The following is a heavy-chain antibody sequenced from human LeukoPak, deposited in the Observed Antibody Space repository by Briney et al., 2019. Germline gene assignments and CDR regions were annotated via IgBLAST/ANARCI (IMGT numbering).Heavy chain of an antibody. CDR3: ARDPRTVRI. V-gene: IGHV3-7*01. Sequence: GGSLRLSCAVSGFTFSSYWMTWVRQAPGKGLEWVANIKQDGSEKYFVDSVKGRFTISRDNAENSLYLQMNGLRVEDTAVYYCARDPRTVRIWGQGTLVTVSS. D-gene: IGHD1-1*01. CDR1: GFTFSSYW. CDR2: IKQDGSEK. J-gene: IGHJ4*02.